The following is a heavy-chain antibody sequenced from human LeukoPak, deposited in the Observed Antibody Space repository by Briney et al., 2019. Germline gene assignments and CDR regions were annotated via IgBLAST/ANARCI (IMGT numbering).Heavy chain of an antibody. Sequence: SQTLSLTCTVSGGSISSGDYYWSWIRQPPGKGLEWIGYIYYSGSTYYNPSLKSRVTISVDTSKNQLSLKLSSVTAADTAVYYCARSPLGSPIDYWGQGTLVTVSS. CDR2: IYYSGST. CDR1: GGSISSGDYY. CDR3: ARSPLGSPIDY. D-gene: IGHD1-26*01. V-gene: IGHV4-30-4*08. J-gene: IGHJ4*02.